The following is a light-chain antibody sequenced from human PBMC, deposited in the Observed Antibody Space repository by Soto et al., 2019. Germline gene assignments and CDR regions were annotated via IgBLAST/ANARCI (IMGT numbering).Light chain of an antibody. CDR2: AAS. J-gene: IGKJ5*01. CDR3: QQYYSYPLT. CDR1: QSISNY. Sequence: DIQMTQSPSSLSVSVGDRVTIHCRASQSISNYLNWYQQKPGKAPKLLIFAASTLQSGVPSRFSGSGSGTDFTLTISCLQSEDFATYYCQQYYSYPLTFGQGTRLEIK. V-gene: IGKV1-39*01.